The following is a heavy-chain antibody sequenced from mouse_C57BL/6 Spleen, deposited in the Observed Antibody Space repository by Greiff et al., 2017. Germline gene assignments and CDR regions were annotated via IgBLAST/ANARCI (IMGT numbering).Heavy chain of an antibody. CDR3: ASDDGVAY. V-gene: IGHV1-42*01. CDR1: GYSFTGYY. D-gene: IGHD2-12*01. CDR2: INPSTGGT. Sequence: VHVKQSGPELVKPGASVKISCKASGYSFTGYYMNWVKQSPEKSLEWIGVINPSTGGTTSNQKFKAKATLTVDKSSSTAYMQLKSLTSEDSAVYYCASDDGVAYWGQGTLVTVSA. J-gene: IGHJ3*01.